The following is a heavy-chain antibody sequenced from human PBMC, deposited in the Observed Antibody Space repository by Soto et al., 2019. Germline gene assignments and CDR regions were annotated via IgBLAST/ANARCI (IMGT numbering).Heavy chain of an antibody. D-gene: IGHD2-8*01. V-gene: IGHV3-30*18. J-gene: IGHJ6*02. CDR1: GFTFSSYG. CDR3: AKDRRLLMVYAIRPGGGMDV. Sequence: PGGSLRLSCAASGFTFSSYGMHWVRQAPGKGLEWVAVISYDGSNKYYADSVKGRFTISRDNSKNTLYLQMNSLRAEDTAVYYCAKDRRLLMVYAIRPGGGMDVWGQGTTVTVSS. CDR2: ISYDGSNK.